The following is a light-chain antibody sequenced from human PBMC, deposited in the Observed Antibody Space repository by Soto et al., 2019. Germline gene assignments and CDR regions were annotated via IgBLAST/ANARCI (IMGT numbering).Light chain of an antibody. J-gene: IGLJ2*01. Sequence: QPVLTQPPSVSGAPGQRVTISCTGSSSNIGAGYDVHWYQQLPGTAPKLLIYGNSNRPSGVPDRFSGSKSGTSASLAITGLWAEDEADYYCQSYDSSLSGVVFGGGTKLTVL. V-gene: IGLV1-40*01. CDR1: SSNIGAGYD. CDR3: QSYDSSLSGVV. CDR2: GNS.